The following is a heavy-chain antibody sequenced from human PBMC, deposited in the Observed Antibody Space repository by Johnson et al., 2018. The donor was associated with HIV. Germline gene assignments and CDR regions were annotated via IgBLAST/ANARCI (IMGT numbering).Heavy chain of an antibody. Sequence: QVQLVESGGGVVQPGRSLRLSCAASGFTFSSYAMHWVRQAPGKGLEWVAVIWYDGSNKYYTDPVKGRFTISRDNSKNALYLQMHNLTTEDTAVYYCAKDDNLGVWYSDAFDVWGQGTVVTVSS. D-gene: IGHD6-19*01. CDR3: AKDDNLGVWYSDAFDV. V-gene: IGHV3-30*04. CDR1: GFTFSSYA. CDR2: IWYDGSNK. J-gene: IGHJ3*01.